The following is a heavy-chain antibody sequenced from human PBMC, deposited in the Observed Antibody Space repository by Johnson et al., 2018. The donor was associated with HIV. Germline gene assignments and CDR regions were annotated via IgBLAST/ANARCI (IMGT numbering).Heavy chain of an antibody. CDR1: GFTFRSYA. V-gene: IGHV3-64*01. Sequence: VQLVESGGGLVQPGGSLRLSCAASGFTFRSYAMHWVRQAPGKGLEYVSAISSNGGRTYYANSVKGRVTISRDNSKNTLSLQMGSLRAEDMAVYYCVRDQIESITGKEAGAFDIWGQGTMVTVSS. D-gene: IGHD1-20*01. CDR2: ISSNGGRT. CDR3: VRDQIESITGKEAGAFDI. J-gene: IGHJ3*02.